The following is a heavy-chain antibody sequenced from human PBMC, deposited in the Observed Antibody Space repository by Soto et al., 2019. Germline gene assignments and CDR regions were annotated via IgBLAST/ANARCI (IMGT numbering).Heavy chain of an antibody. D-gene: IGHD2-15*01. J-gene: IGHJ3*01. Sequence: ASVQVSCKTSGFTFSNSAVQWVRQARGQRLEWIAWSVVGSHNTNYAQNSQGRLTVTTDTSRSTAYMELTSLTSEDTAIYCCSEERCSGGRCCSFDLWGQGTMVTVSS. CDR1: GFTFSNSA. V-gene: IGHV1-58*01. CDR3: SEERCSGGRCCSFDL. CDR2: SVVGSHNT.